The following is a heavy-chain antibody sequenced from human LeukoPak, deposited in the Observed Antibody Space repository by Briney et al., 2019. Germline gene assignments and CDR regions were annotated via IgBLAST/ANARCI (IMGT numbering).Heavy chain of an antibody. CDR3: ARRGITIFGVVRAFDI. V-gene: IGHV4-38-2*01. D-gene: IGHD3-3*01. J-gene: IGHJ3*02. CDR2: IYHSGST. Sequence: PPETLSLTCAVSGYSISSGYYWGWIRQPPGKGLEWIGSIYHSGSTYYNPSLKSRVTISVDTSKNQFSLKLSSVTAADTAVYYCARRGITIFGVVRAFDIWGQGTMVTVSS. CDR1: GYSISSGYY.